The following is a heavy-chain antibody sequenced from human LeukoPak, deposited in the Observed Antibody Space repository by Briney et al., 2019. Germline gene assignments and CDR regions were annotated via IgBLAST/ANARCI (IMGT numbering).Heavy chain of an antibody. J-gene: IGHJ6*02. CDR3: AWSMDYYGMDV. CDR1: GFTFSSYG. Sequence: GGSLRLSCAASGFTFSSYGMHWVRQAPGKGLEWVAVIWYDGSNKYYADSVKGRFTISRDNSKNTLYLQMNSLRAEDTAVYYCAWSMDYYGMDVWGQGTTVTVSS. CDR2: IWYDGSNK. V-gene: IGHV3-33*01. D-gene: IGHD2-8*01.